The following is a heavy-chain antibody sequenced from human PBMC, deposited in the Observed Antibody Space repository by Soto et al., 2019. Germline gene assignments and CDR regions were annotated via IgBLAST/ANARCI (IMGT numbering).Heavy chain of an antibody. CDR3: AKAKGKERSGWEYYMDV. CDR1: GFTFDDYA. D-gene: IGHD6-19*01. V-gene: IGHV3-9*01. CDR2: ISWNSGSI. Sequence: EVQLVESGGGLVQPGRSLRLSCAASGFTFDDYAMHWVRQAPGKGLEWVSGISWNSGSIGYADSVKGQFTISRDNAKNSLYLQMNSLRAEDTALYYCAKAKGKERSGWEYYMDVWGKGTTVTVSS. J-gene: IGHJ6*03.